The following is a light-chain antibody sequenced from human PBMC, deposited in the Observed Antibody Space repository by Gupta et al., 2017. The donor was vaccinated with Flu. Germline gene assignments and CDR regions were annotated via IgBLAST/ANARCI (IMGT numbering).Light chain of an antibody. CDR3: TSYTSSSTLL. CDR1: SSDVGGYNY. V-gene: IGLV2-14*01. CDR2: EVH. Sequence: QSALTQPASVSGSPGQSITISCTGTSSDVGGYNYVSWYQHPPGKAPKLMIYEVHNRPSGVSNRFSGSKSGNTASLTISGLQAEDEADYYCTSYTSSSTLLFGGGTKVTVL. J-gene: IGLJ2*01.